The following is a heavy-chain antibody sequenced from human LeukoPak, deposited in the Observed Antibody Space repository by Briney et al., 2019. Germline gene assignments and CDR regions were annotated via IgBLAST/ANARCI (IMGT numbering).Heavy chain of an antibody. D-gene: IGHD6-13*01. CDR1: GFTFSTYA. J-gene: IGHJ6*03. CDR2: ISGSGGYT. Sequence: GGSLRLSCAASGFTFSTYAMSWVRQAPGKGLEWVSSISGSGGYTYYADSVKGRFTISRDNSKNTLYLQMNSLRAEDTAVYYCARVSSSSWYYYYYMDVWGKGTTVTISS. CDR3: ARVSSSSWYYYYYMDV. V-gene: IGHV3-23*01.